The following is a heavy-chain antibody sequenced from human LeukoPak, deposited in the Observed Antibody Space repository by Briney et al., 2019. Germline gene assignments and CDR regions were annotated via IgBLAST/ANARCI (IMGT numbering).Heavy chain of an antibody. D-gene: IGHD5-12*01. V-gene: IGHV4-34*01. CDR1: GGSFSGYY. CDR3: ARVRRWLRSLHFDY. CDR2: INHSGST. J-gene: IGHJ4*02. Sequence: TSETLSLTCAAYGGSFSGYYWSWIRQPPGKGLEWIGEINHSGSTNYNPSLKSRVTISVDTSKNQFSLKLSSVTAADTAVYYCARVRRWLRSLHFDYWGQGTLVTVSS.